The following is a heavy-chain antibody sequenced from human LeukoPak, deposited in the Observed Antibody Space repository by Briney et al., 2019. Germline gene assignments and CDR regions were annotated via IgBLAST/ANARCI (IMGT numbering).Heavy chain of an antibody. Sequence: ASVKVSCEASGYTFTSYGISWVRQAPGQGLEWMGWISAYNGNTNYAQKLQGRVTMTTDTSTSTAYMELRSLRSEDTAVYYCATDGNYYGSGSYAYWGQGTLVTVSS. J-gene: IGHJ4*02. V-gene: IGHV1-18*01. D-gene: IGHD3-10*01. CDR2: ISAYNGNT. CDR1: GYTFTSYG. CDR3: ATDGNYYGSGSYAY.